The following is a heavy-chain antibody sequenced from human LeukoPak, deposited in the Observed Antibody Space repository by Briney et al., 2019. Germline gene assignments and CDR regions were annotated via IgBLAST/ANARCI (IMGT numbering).Heavy chain of an antibody. J-gene: IGHJ5*02. CDR3: ARGRSSSRAIRGMYNWFDP. CDR1: EYTFTSYY. CDR2: MNPNSGNT. D-gene: IGHD6-13*01. V-gene: IGHV1-8*03. Sequence: GASVKVSCKASEYTFTSYYMHWVRQAPRQGLEWMGWMNPNSGNTGYAQKFQGRVTITRNTSISTAYMELSSLRSEDTAVYYCARGRSSSRAIRGMYNWFDPWGQGTLVTVSS.